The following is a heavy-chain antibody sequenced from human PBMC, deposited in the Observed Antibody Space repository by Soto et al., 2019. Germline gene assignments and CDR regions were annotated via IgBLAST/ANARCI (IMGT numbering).Heavy chain of an antibody. D-gene: IGHD3-16*02. V-gene: IGHV4-39*01. Sequence: LSLTCTVSGGSISSSSYYWGWIRQPPGKGLEWIGSIYYSGSTYYNPSLKSRVTISVDTSKNQFSLKLSSVTAADTAVYYCARVNFKPALGELSLYLFDSWGQGTMVTV. CDR2: IYYSGST. CDR3: ARVNFKPALGELSLYLFDS. J-gene: IGHJ4*02. CDR1: GGSISSSSYY.